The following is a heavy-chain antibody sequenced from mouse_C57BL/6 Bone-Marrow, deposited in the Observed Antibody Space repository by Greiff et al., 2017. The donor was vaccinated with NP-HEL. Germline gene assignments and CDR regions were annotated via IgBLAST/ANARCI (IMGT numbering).Heavy chain of an antibody. V-gene: IGHV1-82*01. D-gene: IGHD1-1*01. CDR1: GYAFSSSW. J-gene: IGHJ4*01. Sequence: VQLQQSGPELVKPGASVKISCKASGYAFSSSWMNWVKQRPGKGLEWIGRIYPGDGDTNYTGKFKGKATLTADKSSSTAYMQLSSLTSEDSAVYFCARGIYYYGSSPFYAMDYWGQGTSVTVSS. CDR2: IYPGDGDT. CDR3: ARGIYYYGSSPFYAMDY.